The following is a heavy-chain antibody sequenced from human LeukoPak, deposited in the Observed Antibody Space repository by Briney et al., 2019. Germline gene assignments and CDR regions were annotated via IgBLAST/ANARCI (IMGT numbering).Heavy chain of an antibody. Sequence: GGSLRLSCAASGFTFSTYGMHWVRQAPGKGLEWVAVILYDGSSKYYPDSVKGRFAISRDNSKNTLYLQMNSLRAEDTAVYYCAKVLITIFGVVRYDAFDIWGQGTMVTVSS. CDR2: ILYDGSSK. D-gene: IGHD3-3*01. CDR1: GFTFSTYG. J-gene: IGHJ3*02. V-gene: IGHV3-30*18. CDR3: AKVLITIFGVVRYDAFDI.